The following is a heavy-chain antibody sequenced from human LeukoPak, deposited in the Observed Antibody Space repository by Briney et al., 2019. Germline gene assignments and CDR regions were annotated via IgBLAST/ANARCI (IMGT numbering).Heavy chain of an antibody. CDR1: GFTFSAYA. D-gene: IGHD1-26*01. J-gene: IGHJ3*02. Sequence: GGSLRLSCAASGFTFSAYAVSWVRQAPGKGLEWVSSMSGSGGSTYYADSVKGRFTISRDNAKNTLYLQMNSLRAEDTAVYYCAREGKIVGATYGAFDIWGQGTMVTVSS. CDR3: AREGKIVGATYGAFDI. V-gene: IGHV3-23*01. CDR2: MSGSGGST.